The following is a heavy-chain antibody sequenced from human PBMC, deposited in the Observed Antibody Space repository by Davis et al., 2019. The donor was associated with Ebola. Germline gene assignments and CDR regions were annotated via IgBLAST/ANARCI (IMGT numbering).Heavy chain of an antibody. CDR1: GFTFNNYV. Sequence: GGSLRLSCTATGFTFNNYVMTWVRQAPGKGLEWVSYISSSSSYTNYADSVKGRFTISRDNAKNSLYLQMNSLRAEDTAVYYCARYLTGYYPNDYWGQGTLVTVSS. V-gene: IGHV3-11*03. CDR2: ISSSSSYT. J-gene: IGHJ4*02. CDR3: ARYLTGYYPNDY. D-gene: IGHD3-9*01.